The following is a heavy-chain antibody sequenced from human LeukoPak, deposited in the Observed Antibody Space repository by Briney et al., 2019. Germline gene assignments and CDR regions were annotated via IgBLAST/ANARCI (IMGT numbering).Heavy chain of an antibody. CDR2: ISSDGGNK. V-gene: IGHV3-30-3*01. Sequence: PGRSLRLSWAASGFTFSGYAMHWVRQAPGKGLGWVAFISSDGGNKYYADSVKGRFTISRDTFQNALYLQMNSLRAEDTAIYYCARDPMITFGGVIATTWFAPWGQGTLVTVS. J-gene: IGHJ5*02. CDR1: GFTFSGYA. CDR3: ARDPMITFGGVIATTWFAP. D-gene: IGHD3-16*02.